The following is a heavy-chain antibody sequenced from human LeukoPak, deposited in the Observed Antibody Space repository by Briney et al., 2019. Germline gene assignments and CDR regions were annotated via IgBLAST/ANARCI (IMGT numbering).Heavy chain of an antibody. J-gene: IGHJ4*02. CDR2: INHSGYT. Sequence: SETLSLTCAVYGESSFSSHYWSWIRQPPGGALEWIGEINHSGYTNYNPSLKSRVTLSIDTSKNQFSLRLNSVTAADTAVYYCSRQVVGNDYWGQGTLVTVSS. D-gene: IGHD3-22*01. V-gene: IGHV4-34*01. CDR3: SRQVVGNDY. CDR1: GESSFSSHY.